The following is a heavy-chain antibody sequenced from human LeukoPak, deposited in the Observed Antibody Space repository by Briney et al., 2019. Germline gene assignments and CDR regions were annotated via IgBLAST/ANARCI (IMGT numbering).Heavy chain of an antibody. CDR2: ISSSSSTI. CDR1: GFTFSSYS. J-gene: IGHJ4*02. V-gene: IGHV3-48*01. CDR3: ARERDYYGSGSHYNDY. Sequence: GGSLRLSCAASGFTFSSYSLNWVRHAPGKGLERVSYISSSSSTIYYADSVKGRFTISRDNAKNSLYLQMNSLRAEDTAVYYCARERDYYGSGSHYNDYWGQGTLVTVSS. D-gene: IGHD3-10*01.